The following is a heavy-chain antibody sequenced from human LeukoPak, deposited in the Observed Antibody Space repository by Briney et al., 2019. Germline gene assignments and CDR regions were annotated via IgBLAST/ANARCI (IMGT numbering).Heavy chain of an antibody. J-gene: IGHJ6*03. V-gene: IGHV4-34*01. CDR3: AISSSWYGLYYYYYMDV. D-gene: IGHD6-13*01. Sequence: SPSETLSLTCAVYGGSFSGYYWSWIRQPPGKGLEWIGEINHSGSTNYNPSLKSRVTISVDTSKNQFSLKLSSVTAADTAVYYCAISSSWYGLYYYYYMDVWGKGTTVTVSS. CDR2: INHSGST. CDR1: GGSFSGYY.